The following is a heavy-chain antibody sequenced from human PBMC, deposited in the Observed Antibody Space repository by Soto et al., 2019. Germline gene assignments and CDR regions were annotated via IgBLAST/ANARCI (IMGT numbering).Heavy chain of an antibody. CDR3: AISYAFWSGSPTKPIDY. D-gene: IGHD3-3*01. V-gene: IGHV1-69*13. CDR2: IIPIFGTA. Sequence: SVKVSCKASGGTFSSYAISWVRQAPGQGLEWMGGIIPIFGTANYAQKFQGRVTITADESTSTAYMELSSLRSEDTAVYYCAISYAFWSGSPTKPIDYWGQGTLVTV. CDR1: GGTFSSYA. J-gene: IGHJ4*01.